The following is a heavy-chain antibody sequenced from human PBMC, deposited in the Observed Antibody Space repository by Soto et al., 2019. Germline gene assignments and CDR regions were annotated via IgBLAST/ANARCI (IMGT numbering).Heavy chain of an antibody. D-gene: IGHD6-19*01. CDR3: ATDSSGWYYFDY. Sequence: ASVKVSCKASGYTFTSYAMHWVRQAPGQRLEWMGWINAGNGNTKYSQKFQGRVTITRDTSASAAYMELSSLRSEDTAVYYCATDSSGWYYFDYWGQGTLVTVSS. J-gene: IGHJ4*02. CDR2: INAGNGNT. V-gene: IGHV1-3*01. CDR1: GYTFTSYA.